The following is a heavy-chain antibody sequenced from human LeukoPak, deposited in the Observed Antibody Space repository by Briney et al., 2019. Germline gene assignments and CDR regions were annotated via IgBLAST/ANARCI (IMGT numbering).Heavy chain of an antibody. D-gene: IGHD2/OR15-2a*01. CDR2: ISSSGSTI. CDR1: GFTFSSYE. V-gene: IGHV3-48*03. Sequence: GGSLRLSCAASGFTFSSYEMNWVRQAPGKGLEWVSYISSSGSTIYYADSVKGRFTISRDNAKNSLYLQMNSLRAEDTAVYYCASRLPSLLLFSFGMGVWGQGTTVTVSS. CDR3: ASRLPSLLLFSFGMGV. J-gene: IGHJ6*02.